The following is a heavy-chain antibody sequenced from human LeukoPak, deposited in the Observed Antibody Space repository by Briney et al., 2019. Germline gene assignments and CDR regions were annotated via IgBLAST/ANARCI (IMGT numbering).Heavy chain of an antibody. V-gene: IGHV3-66*01. CDR3: ARDLLITSYYYGMDV. J-gene: IGHJ6*02. CDR1: GFTVSSNY. D-gene: IGHD3-10*01. CDR2: IYSGGST. Sequence: GGSLRLSCAASGFTVSSNYMSWVRQAPGKGLEWVSVIYSGGSTYYADSVKGRFTISRDNSKNTLYLQMNSLRAEDTAVYYCARDLLITSYYYGMDVWGQGTTVTVSS.